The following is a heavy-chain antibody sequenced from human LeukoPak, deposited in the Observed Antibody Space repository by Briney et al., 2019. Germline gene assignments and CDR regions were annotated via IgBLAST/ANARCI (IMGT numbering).Heavy chain of an antibody. CDR1: GFSFSSYA. V-gene: IGHV3-23*01. CDR2: ISGSDGST. J-gene: IGHJ4*02. CDR3: AKRNLIDCSSTRCYMYFDY. D-gene: IGHD2-2*02. Sequence: GGSLRLSCAASGFSFSSYALSWVRQAPGKGLEWVSAISGSDGSTYYADSVKGRFTISRDNSKNTLYLQMNGLRAEDTAVYYCAKRNLIDCSSTRCYMYFDYWGQGTLVTVSS.